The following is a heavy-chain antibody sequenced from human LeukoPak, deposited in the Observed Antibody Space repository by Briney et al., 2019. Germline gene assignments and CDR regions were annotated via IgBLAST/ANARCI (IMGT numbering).Heavy chain of an antibody. CDR1: GFTFSSHW. D-gene: IGHD2-15*01. CDR2: ISTDGSRP. V-gene: IGHV3-74*01. J-gene: IGHJ4*02. Sequence: GGSLRPSCAASGFTFSSHWMHWVRQAPGKGLVWVSGISTDGSRPRYADSVNGRFTISRDNAKNTLYLQMNSLRAEDTAVYFCVRDGQGSTPLDYWGQGTLVTVSS. CDR3: VRDGQGSTPLDY.